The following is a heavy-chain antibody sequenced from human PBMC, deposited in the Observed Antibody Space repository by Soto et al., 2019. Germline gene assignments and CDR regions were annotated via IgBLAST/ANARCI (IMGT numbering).Heavy chain of an antibody. D-gene: IGHD2-8*02. CDR1: GDSISGSGYY. J-gene: IGHJ5*02. V-gene: IGHV4-39*01. CDR3: ARHDAGSVTP. CDR2: IFYSGRT. Sequence: SETLSLTCSVSGDSISGSGYYWGWIRQPPGKGLEWIGSIFYSGRTFYNPSLKSRVTVSVDTSKNQFSLKLSSVSAADTAVYYGARHDAGSVTPWDRGTLGAVAS.